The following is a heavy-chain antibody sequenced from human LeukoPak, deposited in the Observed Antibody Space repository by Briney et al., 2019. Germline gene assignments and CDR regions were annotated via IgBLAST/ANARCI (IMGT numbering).Heavy chain of an antibody. CDR1: GFTFSSYS. Sequence: GGSLRLSCAASGFTFSSYSMNWVRQAPGKGLEWVSSISSSNSYIYYADSVKGRFTISRDNAKNSLYLQMNSLRAEDTAVYYCAKDFTIFGVVNPYYYYMDVWGKGTTVTVSS. CDR3: AKDFTIFGVVNPYYYYMDV. D-gene: IGHD3-3*01. CDR2: ISSSNSYI. J-gene: IGHJ6*03. V-gene: IGHV3-21*01.